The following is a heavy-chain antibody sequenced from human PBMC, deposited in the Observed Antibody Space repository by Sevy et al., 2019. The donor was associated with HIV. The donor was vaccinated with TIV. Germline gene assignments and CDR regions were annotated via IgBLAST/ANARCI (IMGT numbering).Heavy chain of an antibody. D-gene: IGHD3-22*01. CDR3: ARGMYYYDSSGYRFDP. V-gene: IGHV4-34*01. CDR1: GGSFSGYY. J-gene: IGHJ5*02. CDR2: INHSGST. Sequence: SETLSLTCAVYGGSFSGYYWSWIRQPPGKGLEWIGKINHSGSTNYNPSLKSRVTISVDTSKNQFSLKLSSVTAADTAVYYCARGMYYYDSSGYRFDPWGQGTLVTVSS.